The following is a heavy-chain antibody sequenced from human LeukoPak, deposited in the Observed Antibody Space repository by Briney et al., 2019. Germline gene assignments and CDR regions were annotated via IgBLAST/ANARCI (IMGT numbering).Heavy chain of an antibody. V-gene: IGHV3-7*04. D-gene: IGHD3-3*02. J-gene: IGHJ4*02. CDR2: IKEDGSEK. CDR1: GLAFSDYG. Sequence: PGGSLRLSCAASGLAFSDYGMTSDRQAPGKGLEWVANIKEDGSEKYYVDSVKGRFTISRDNAKNSLYLQMDSLRAEDTAVYCCVRESQHLIFAHWGQGTLVTVSS. CDR3: VRESQHLIFAH.